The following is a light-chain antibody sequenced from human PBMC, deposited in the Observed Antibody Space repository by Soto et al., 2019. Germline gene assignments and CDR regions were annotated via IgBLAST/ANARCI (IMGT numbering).Light chain of an antibody. V-gene: IGLV2-8*01. Sequence: QSALTQPPSASGSPGQSVTISCTGTSSDVGGYHYVSWYQQHPGKAPKLMIYEVSKRPSGVPDRFSGSKSGNTASLTVSWLQAEDEADYYCSSYAGSNIYVFGSGTKLTVL. CDR2: EVS. CDR3: SSYAGSNIYV. CDR1: SSDVGGYHY. J-gene: IGLJ1*01.